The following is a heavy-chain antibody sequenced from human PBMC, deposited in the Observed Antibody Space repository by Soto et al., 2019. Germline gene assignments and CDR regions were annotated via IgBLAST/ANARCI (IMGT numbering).Heavy chain of an antibody. V-gene: IGHV5-51*01. CDR3: ARLQGYYDTSGYSGADY. CDR2: IYPRDSDT. J-gene: IGHJ4*02. D-gene: IGHD3-22*01. CDR1: GYSFTSNW. Sequence: GESLKISCKGSGYSFTSNWIGWVRQTPGKGLEWMGIIYPRDSDTRYSPSFQGQVTMSVDRSITTAYLQWTSLKASDTAMYYCARLQGYYDTSGYSGADYWGQGTLVTVSS.